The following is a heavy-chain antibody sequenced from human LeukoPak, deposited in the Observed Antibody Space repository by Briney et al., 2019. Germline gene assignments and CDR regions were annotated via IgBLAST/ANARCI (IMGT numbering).Heavy chain of an antibody. CDR2: IWNDGSET. Sequence: PGRSLRLSCAAAGFIFSNYGMHWVRQAPGKRLEWVAVIWNDGSETFHADSVKGRFRIARDNSKNTLYLQMNSLRAEETAVYFCARDMGRAWYGPPDYWGQGTLVTVSS. CDR3: ARDMGRAWYGPPDY. J-gene: IGHJ4*02. V-gene: IGHV3-33*01. CDR1: GFIFSNYG. D-gene: IGHD6-13*01.